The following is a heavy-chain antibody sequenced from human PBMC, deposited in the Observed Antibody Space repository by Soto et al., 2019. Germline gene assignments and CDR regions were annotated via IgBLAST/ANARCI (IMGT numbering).Heavy chain of an antibody. Sequence: QVQLVESGGGVVQPGRSLRLSCAASGFTFSSYGMHWVRQAPGKGLEWVAVISYDGSNKYYADSVKGRFTISRDNSKNTLYLQMNSLRAEDTAVYYCAKDVDDIVMVTAHYYYYGMDVWGQGTTVTVSS. CDR3: AKDVDDIVMVTAHYYYYGMDV. V-gene: IGHV3-30*18. CDR1: GFTFSSYG. CDR2: ISYDGSNK. D-gene: IGHD2-21*02. J-gene: IGHJ6*02.